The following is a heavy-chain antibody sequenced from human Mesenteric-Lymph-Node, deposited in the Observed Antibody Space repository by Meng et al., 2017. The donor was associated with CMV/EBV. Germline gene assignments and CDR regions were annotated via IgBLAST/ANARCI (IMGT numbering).Heavy chain of an antibody. J-gene: IGHJ3*02. D-gene: IGHD2-2*01. Sequence: LSLTCAASGITFSSSAMNWVRQAPGKGLEWVSYISSSSNTIYYADSVKGRFTISRDNAKNSLYLQMNSLRAEDTAVYYCARAGKYCSSTSCISAPAFDIWGQGTMVTVSS. CDR3: ARAGKYCSSTSCISAPAFDI. CDR1: GITFSSSA. V-gene: IGHV3-48*04. CDR2: ISSSSNTI.